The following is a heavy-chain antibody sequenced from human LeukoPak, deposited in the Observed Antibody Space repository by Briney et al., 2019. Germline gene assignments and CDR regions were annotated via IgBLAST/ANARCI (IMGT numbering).Heavy chain of an antibody. J-gene: IGHJ4*02. CDR2: ISGSSDST. CDR1: GFTFSDYY. V-gene: IGHV3-11*05. CDR3: ARDPPSH. Sequence: GGSLRLSCAASGFTFSDYYMSWIRQAPGKGLEWVSYISGSSDSTNYADSVKGRFAISRDNAKKSLYLQMNSLRAEDTAVHYCARDPPSHWGRGTLVTVSS. D-gene: IGHD2-2*01.